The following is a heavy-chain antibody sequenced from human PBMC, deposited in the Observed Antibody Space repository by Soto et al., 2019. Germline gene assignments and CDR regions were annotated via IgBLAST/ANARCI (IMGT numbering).Heavy chain of an antibody. CDR3: ARDHAVSSEDGWFDP. CDR1: GGTFSSYA. J-gene: IGHJ5*02. Sequence: SVKVSCKAAGGTFSSYAISWVRRAPGQGLEWMGGIIPIFGTANYAQKFQGRVTITADESTSTAYMEPSSLRSEDTAVYYCARDHAVSSEDGWFDPWGQGTLVTVSS. CDR2: IIPIFGTA. D-gene: IGHD2-2*01. V-gene: IGHV1-69*13.